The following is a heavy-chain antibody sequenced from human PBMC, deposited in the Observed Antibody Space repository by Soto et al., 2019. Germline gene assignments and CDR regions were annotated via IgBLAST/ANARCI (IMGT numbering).Heavy chain of an antibody. D-gene: IGHD3-3*01. J-gene: IGHJ6*02. CDR1: GYTFTSYY. CDR3: ARPSSVDFWSGYYTVGGGYYYYGMDV. V-gene: IGHV1-46*01. CDR2: INPSGGST. Sequence: ASVKVSCKASGYTFTSYYMHWVLQAPGQGLEWMGIINPSGGSTSYAQKFQGRVTMTRDTSTSTVYMELSSLRSEDTAVYYCARPSSVDFWSGYYTVGGGYYYYGMDVWGQGTTVTVSS.